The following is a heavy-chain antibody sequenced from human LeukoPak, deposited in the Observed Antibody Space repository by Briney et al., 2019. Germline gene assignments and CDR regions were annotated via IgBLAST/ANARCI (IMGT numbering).Heavy chain of an antibody. D-gene: IGHD1-26*01. CDR1: GFTFSSIA. J-gene: IGHJ4*02. CDR2: ISGSGGGT. CDR3: AKDLGRYRNNFFDY. Sequence: GGSLRLSCAASGFTFSSIAMSWVRQAPDKELEWVSTISGSGGGTYYADSVKGRFTISRDDSKNTLYLQMNSLRADDTAVYYCAKDLGRYRNNFFDYWGQGNLVTVSS. V-gene: IGHV3-23*01.